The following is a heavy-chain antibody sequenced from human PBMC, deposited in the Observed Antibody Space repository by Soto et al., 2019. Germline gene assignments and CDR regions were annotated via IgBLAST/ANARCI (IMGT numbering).Heavy chain of an antibody. CDR3: ARVSGWYHLDY. J-gene: IGHJ4*02. D-gene: IGHD6-19*01. Sequence: QVQLVQSGAEEKKPGASVKVSCKASGYTFTSYAMHWVRQAPGQRLEWMGWINGGNGNTKYSQKFQGRVTITRDTSASTAYMELSSLSSEDTAVYYCARVSGWYHLDYWGQGTLVTVSS. V-gene: IGHV1-3*05. CDR1: GYTFTSYA. CDR2: INGGNGNT.